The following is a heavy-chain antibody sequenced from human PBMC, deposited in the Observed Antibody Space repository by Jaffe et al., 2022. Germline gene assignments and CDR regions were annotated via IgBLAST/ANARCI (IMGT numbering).Heavy chain of an antibody. V-gene: IGHV2-5*02. CDR2: IYWDDDK. CDR1: GFSLSTSGVG. CDR3: AHIPRTRGSYYPTTYYFDY. Sequence: QITLKESGPTLVKPTQTLTLTCTFSGFSLSTSGVGVGWIRQPPGKALEWLALIYWDDDKRYSPSLKSRLTITKDTSKNQVVLTMTNMDPVDTATYYCAHIPRTRGSYYPTTYYFDYWGQGTLVTVSS. D-gene: IGHD1-26*01. J-gene: IGHJ4*02.